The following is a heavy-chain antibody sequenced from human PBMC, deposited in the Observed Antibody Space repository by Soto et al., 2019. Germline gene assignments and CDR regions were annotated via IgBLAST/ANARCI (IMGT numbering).Heavy chain of an antibody. CDR2: INTGDGKT. CDR3: ARVPRYIFDVVLVPAVMFDDWFDP. V-gene: IGHV1-3*04. Sequence: ASVKVSCKASGYIFMNYALHWVRQASGQGFEWMGWINTGDGKTKYSQKFQGRPTLTRDTSAGTAYMELSSLRSEDTAVYYCARVPRYIFDVVLVPAVMFDDWFDPWGQGTLVTVSS. CDR1: GYIFMNYA. D-gene: IGHD2-2*01. J-gene: IGHJ5*02.